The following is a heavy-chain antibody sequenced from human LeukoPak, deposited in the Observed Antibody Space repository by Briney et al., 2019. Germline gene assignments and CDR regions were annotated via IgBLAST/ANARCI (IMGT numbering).Heavy chain of an antibody. CDR1: GFTFSSYE. D-gene: IGHD3-3*02. V-gene: IGHV3-48*03. CDR2: ISSSGSTI. J-gene: IGHJ4*02. CDR3: ARAIGLADVDFDY. Sequence: GGSLRLSCAASGFTFSSYEMNWVRQAPGKGLEWVSYISSSGSTIYYADSVKGRFTISRDNGKRSLYLQMNSLRAEDTAVYYCARAIGLADVDFDYWGQGIPVTVSS.